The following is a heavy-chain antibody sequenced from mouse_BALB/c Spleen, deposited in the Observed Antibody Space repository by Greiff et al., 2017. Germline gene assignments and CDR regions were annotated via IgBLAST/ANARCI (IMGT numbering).Heavy chain of an antibody. D-gene: IGHD2-14*01. CDR3: ARHEDRYDEPLYAMDY. V-gene: IGHV1-62-2*01. J-gene: IGHJ4*01. Sequence: QVQLQQSGAELVKPGASVKLSCKASGYTFTEYIIHWVKQRSGQGLEWIGWFYPGSGSIKYNEKFKDKATLTADKSSSTVYMELSRLTSEDSAVYFCARHEDRYDEPLYAMDYWGQGTSVTVSS. CDR2: FYPGSGSI. CDR1: GYTFTEYI.